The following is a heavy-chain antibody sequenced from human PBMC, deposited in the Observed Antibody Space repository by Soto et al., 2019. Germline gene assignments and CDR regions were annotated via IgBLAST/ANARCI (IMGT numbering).Heavy chain of an antibody. D-gene: IGHD3-22*01. CDR1: GGSISSGGYS. CDR2: IYHSGST. Sequence: SETLSLTCAVSGGSISSGGYSWSWIRQPPGKGLEWIGYIYHSGSTYYNPSLKSRVTISVDRSKNQFSLKLSSVTAADTAVYYCARVRRYYDSSGYLDYWGQGTLVTVSS. J-gene: IGHJ4*02. CDR3: ARVRRYYDSSGYLDY. V-gene: IGHV4-30-2*01.